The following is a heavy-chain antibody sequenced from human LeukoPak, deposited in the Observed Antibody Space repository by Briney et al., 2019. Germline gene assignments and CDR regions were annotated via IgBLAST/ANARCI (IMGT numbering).Heavy chain of an antibody. Sequence: MSSETLSLTCTVSGGSISSYYWSWIRQPPGKGLEWIGYIYYSGSTNYNPSLKSRVTISVDTSKNQFSLKLSSVTAADTAVYYCARLRSEYYLSYYYYGMDVWGQGTTVTVSS. CDR1: GGSISSYY. V-gene: IGHV4-59*08. J-gene: IGHJ6*02. D-gene: IGHD1-26*01. CDR2: IYYSGST. CDR3: ARLRSEYYLSYYYYGMDV.